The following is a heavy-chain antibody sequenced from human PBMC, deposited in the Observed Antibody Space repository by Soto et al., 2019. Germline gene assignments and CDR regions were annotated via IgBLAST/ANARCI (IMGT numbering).Heavy chain of an antibody. V-gene: IGHV4-59*12. CDR3: ASSSFLRSGDLFHGLDV. Sequence: SETLSLTCTVSGASIINYYWAWIRQSPGGGLESIGYVSNTATTTYNPSLKNRVTISVDASKSQFYLKLTSVTAEDTALYFCASSSFLRSGDLFHGLDVWGQGTTVTVSS. CDR1: GASIINYY. CDR2: VSNTATT. J-gene: IGHJ6*02. D-gene: IGHD3-10*01.